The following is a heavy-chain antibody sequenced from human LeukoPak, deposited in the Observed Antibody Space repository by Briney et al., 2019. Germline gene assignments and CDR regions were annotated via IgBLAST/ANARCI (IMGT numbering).Heavy chain of an antibody. CDR2: IYTSGST. CDR3: ARSSGWYGYYYDSSGYFDY. V-gene: IGHV4-4*07. D-gene: IGHD3-22*01. J-gene: IGHJ4*02. CDR1: GGSISSYY. Sequence: SETLSLTCTVSGGSISSYYWSWIRQPAGKGLGWIGRIYTSGSTNYNPSLKSRVTMSVDTSKNQFSLKLSSVTAADTAVYYCARSSGWYGYYYDSSGYFDYWGQGTLVTVSS.